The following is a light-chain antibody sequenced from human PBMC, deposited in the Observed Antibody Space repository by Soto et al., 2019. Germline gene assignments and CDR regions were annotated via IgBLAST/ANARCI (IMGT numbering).Light chain of an antibody. CDR2: GAS. V-gene: IGKV3-15*01. Sequence: IVMTQSPATLSVSPGERATLSCRASQSVSSNLAWYQQRPGQAPRLLIYGASTRATGIPARFSGSGSGTEFTLSISSLQSEDFAVYYCQHYNNWPPAWTIGQGTKV. CDR1: QSVSSN. CDR3: QHYNNWPPAWT. J-gene: IGKJ1*01.